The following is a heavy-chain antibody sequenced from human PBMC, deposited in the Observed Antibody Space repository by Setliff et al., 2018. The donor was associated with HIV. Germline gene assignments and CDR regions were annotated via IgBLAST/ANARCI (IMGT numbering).Heavy chain of an antibody. CDR1: GFTFGSQW. D-gene: IGHD1-26*01. Sequence: PGGCLRLSCAASGFTFGSQWMHWVRQAPGKGLVWVSLISPDGSVINYAGSVKGRFTISRDNAKNTLYLQMNGLRAEDTAVYYCVRGIVGASVFNYWGQGTQVTVSS. CDR3: VRGIVGASVFNY. V-gene: IGHV3-74*01. J-gene: IGHJ4*02. CDR2: ISPDGSVI.